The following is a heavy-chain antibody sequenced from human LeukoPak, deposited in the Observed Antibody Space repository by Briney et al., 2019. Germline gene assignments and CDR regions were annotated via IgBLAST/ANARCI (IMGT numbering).Heavy chain of an antibody. CDR2: ISSDGDST. CDR3: ARGQNDFWSGQYY. CDR1: GFTFSSYT. D-gene: IGHD3-3*01. Sequence: WGSLRLSRAASGFTFSSYTMHWVRQAPGKGLEYVSGISSDGDSTAYANSVKGRFTVSRDNSENTLYLQMGSLRGEDMAVYYCARGQNDFWSGQYYWGQGTLVTVSS. J-gene: IGHJ4*02. V-gene: IGHV3-64*01.